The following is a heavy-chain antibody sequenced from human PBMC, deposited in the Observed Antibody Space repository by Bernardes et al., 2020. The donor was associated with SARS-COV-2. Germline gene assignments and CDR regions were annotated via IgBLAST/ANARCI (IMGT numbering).Heavy chain of an antibody. CDR2: IYHSGST. V-gene: IGHV4-4*02. Sequence: SETLSLTCAVSGGSISSSNWWTWVRQPPGKGLEWIGEIYHSGSTNYNPSLKSRVTMSVDKSKNQFSLKLNSVTAADTAIYYCAKRATTLIDYWGQGTLVTVSS. CDR3: AKRATTLIDY. CDR1: GGSISSSNW. D-gene: IGHD4-4*01. J-gene: IGHJ4*02.